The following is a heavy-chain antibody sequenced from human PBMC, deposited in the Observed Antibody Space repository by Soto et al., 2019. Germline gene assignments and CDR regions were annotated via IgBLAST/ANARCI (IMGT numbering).Heavy chain of an antibody. CDR2: ISGSGGST. V-gene: IGHV3-23*01. CDR3: AKQPAAGTVVTAWSTH. D-gene: IGHD6-13*01. CDR1: GFTFSSYA. J-gene: IGHJ4*02. Sequence: GGSLRLSCAASGFTFSSYAMSWVRQAPGKGLEWVSAISGSGGSTYYADSVKGRFTISGDNSKNTLYLQMNSLRAEDTAVYYCAKQPAAGTVVTAWSTHWGQGTLVTVSS.